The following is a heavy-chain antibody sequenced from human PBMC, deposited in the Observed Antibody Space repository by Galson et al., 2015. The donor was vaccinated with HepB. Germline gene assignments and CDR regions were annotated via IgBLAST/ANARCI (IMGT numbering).Heavy chain of an antibody. D-gene: IGHD4-23*01. V-gene: IGHV1-69*04. CDR2: IIPILGLA. J-gene: IGHJ3*02. CDR1: GGTFSTST. CDR3: AREEDYGGNSDNDAFDI. Sequence: SVKVSCKASGGTFSTSTISWVRQAPGQGLDWMGRIIPILGLAKYAQRFQGRVTITADKSTSTAYMELSSLRSEDTALYYCAREEDYGGNSDNDAFDIWGQGTMVTVSS.